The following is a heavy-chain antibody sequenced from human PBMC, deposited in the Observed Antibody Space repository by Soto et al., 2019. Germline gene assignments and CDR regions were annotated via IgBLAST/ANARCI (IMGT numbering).Heavy chain of an antibody. V-gene: IGHV4-4*02. CDR1: GGSISSSNW. D-gene: IGHD6-13*01. Sequence: QVQLQESGPGLVKPSGTLSLTCAVSGGSISSSNWWSWVRQPPGKGLEWIGEIYHSGSTNYNPSLKSRVXIXVXXSKNQFSLKLSSVTAADTAVYYCARDIAAAGPEDYWGQGTLVTVSS. J-gene: IGHJ4*02. CDR3: ARDIAAAGPEDY. CDR2: IYHSGST.